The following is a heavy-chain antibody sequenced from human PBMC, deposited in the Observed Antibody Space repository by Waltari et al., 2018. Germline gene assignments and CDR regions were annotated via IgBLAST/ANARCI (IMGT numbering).Heavy chain of an antibody. CDR1: GFRFDNYA. CDR2: VWHDGSYK. CDR3: AKDGSASRLVRYYLDH. V-gene: IGHV3-33*06. Sequence: QVHLVESGGGVVQPGGSLRLSCSASGFRFDNYAMRRVRQAPGKGLEWVAVVWHDGSYKFYADSVKGRFTISRDNSKNTLYFQMNSLRAEDTAMYYCAKDGSASRLVRYYLDHWGPGTLVTVSS. D-gene: IGHD2-8*02. J-gene: IGHJ4*02.